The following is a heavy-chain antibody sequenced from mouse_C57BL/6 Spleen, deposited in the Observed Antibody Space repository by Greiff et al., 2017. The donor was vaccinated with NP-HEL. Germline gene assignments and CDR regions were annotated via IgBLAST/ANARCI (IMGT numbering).Heavy chain of an antibody. Sequence: VQLQQSGPELVKPGASVKISCKASGYAFSSSWMNWVKQRPGKGLEWIGRIYPGDGDTNYNGKFKGKATLTADKSSSTAYMQLSSLTSEDSAVYLCARSTTVVAPDYWGQGTSVTVSS. CDR2: IYPGDGDT. D-gene: IGHD1-1*01. J-gene: IGHJ4*01. V-gene: IGHV1-82*01. CDR3: ARSTTVVAPDY. CDR1: GYAFSSSW.